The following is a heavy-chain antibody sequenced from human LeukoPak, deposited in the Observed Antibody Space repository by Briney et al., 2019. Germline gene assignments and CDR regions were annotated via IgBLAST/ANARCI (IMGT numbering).Heavy chain of an antibody. D-gene: IGHD1-7*01. V-gene: IGHV3-73*01. CDR3: LGITGTTDFDY. CDR1: GFTFSGSA. J-gene: IGHJ4*02. Sequence: PGGSLRLSCAASGFTFSGSAMHWVRRASGKGLEWVGRIRSKANSYATAYAASVKGRFTISRDDSKNTAYLQMNSLKTEDTAVYYCLGITGTTDFDYWGQGTLVTVSS. CDR2: IRSKANSYAT.